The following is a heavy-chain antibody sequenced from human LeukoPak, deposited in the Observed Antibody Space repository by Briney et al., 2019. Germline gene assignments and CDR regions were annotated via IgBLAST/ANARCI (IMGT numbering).Heavy chain of an antibody. D-gene: IGHD6-19*01. CDR3: ARGSLYSSGGTHFDY. Sequence: PSETLSLTCAVFGGSFSGYYWTWIRRPPGKGLEWIGEINYSGSTNYNPSLKSRVTTSIDTSKNQFSLRLSSVTAADTAMYCCARGSLYSSGGTHFDYWGQGILVTVSS. CDR1: GGSFSGYY. V-gene: IGHV4-34*01. CDR2: INYSGST. J-gene: IGHJ4*02.